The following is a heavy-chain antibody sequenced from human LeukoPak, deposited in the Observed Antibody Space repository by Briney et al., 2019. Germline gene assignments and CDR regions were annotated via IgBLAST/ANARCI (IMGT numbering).Heavy chain of an antibody. Sequence: GGSLRLSCAASGFSFSTYSMSWVRQAPGKGLEWVSAIGTAGDTYYPGSVKGRFTISRENAKNSLYLQMNSLRAGDTAVYYCARGRLYYDSSGYYDNWFDPWGQGTLVTVSS. CDR1: GFSFSTYS. V-gene: IGHV3-13*01. CDR3: ARGRLYYDSSGYYDNWFDP. J-gene: IGHJ5*02. CDR2: IGTAGDT. D-gene: IGHD3-22*01.